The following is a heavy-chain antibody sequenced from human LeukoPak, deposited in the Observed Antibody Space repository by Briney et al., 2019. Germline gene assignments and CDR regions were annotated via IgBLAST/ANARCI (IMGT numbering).Heavy chain of an antibody. Sequence: SETLSLTCTVSGGSISSGGYYWSWIRQPPGKGLEWVGYIYHSGSTYYNPSLKSRVTISVDRSKNQFSLKLSSVTAADTAVYYCARLRFFGEARPGPWGQGTLVTVSS. V-gene: IGHV4-30-2*01. CDR3: ARLRFFGEARPGP. CDR2: IYHSGST. D-gene: IGHD3-10*01. CDR1: GGSISSGGYY. J-gene: IGHJ5*02.